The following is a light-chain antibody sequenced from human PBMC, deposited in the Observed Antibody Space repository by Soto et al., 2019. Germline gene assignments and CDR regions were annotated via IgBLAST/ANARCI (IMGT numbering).Light chain of an antibody. CDR3: CSYTTSSTLV. CDR1: SSDIGTYNH. Sequence: QSALTQPASVSGSPGQSIAISCACTSSDIGTYNHVSWYQQHPGKAPQLIIYEDINRPSGLSSRFSGSKSGNTASLTISGLQAEDEADYFCCSYTTSSTLVCGTGTKLTVL. V-gene: IGLV2-14*01. J-gene: IGLJ1*01. CDR2: EDI.